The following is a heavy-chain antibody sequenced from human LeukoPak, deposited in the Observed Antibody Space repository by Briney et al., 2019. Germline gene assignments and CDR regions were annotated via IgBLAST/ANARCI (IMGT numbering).Heavy chain of an antibody. D-gene: IGHD3-10*01. CDR2: ISGSGGST. J-gene: IGHJ3*02. CDR1: GFTFSSYA. V-gene: IGHV3-23*01. Sequence: PGGSLRLSCAASGFTFSSYAMSWGRQAPGKGLDWVPAISGSGGSTYYADSVKGRFTISRDNSKNTLYLQRNSLRAEDTAVYYCAKVGRGSSDAFDIWGQGTMVTVSS. CDR3: AKVGRGSSDAFDI.